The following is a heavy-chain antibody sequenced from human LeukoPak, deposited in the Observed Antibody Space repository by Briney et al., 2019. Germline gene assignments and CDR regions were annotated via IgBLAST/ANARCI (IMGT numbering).Heavy chain of an antibody. CDR3: TTAVVGCSGGSCYVADY. J-gene: IGHJ4*02. CDR1: GFTFSNAW. CDR2: IKSKTDGGTT. D-gene: IGHD2-15*01. V-gene: IGHV3-15*01. Sequence: GSLRLSCAASGFTFSNAWMSWVRQAPRKGLEWVGRIKSKTDGGTTDYAAPVKGRFTISRDDSKNTLYLQMNSLKTEDTAVYYCTTAVVGCSGGSCYVADYWGQGTLVTVSS.